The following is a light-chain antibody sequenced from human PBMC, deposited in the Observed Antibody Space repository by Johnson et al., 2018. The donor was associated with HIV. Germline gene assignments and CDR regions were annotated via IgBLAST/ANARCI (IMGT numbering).Light chain of an antibody. Sequence: QSVLTQPPSVSAAPGQKVTISCSGSSSNIGKNYVSWYQQFPGAAPKLLIYEDNKRPSGTPDRFSGSKSGTSATLGITGLQTGDEADYYCGTWDSSLSAGVFGTGTKVTVL. V-gene: IGLV1-51*02. CDR3: GTWDSSLSAGV. CDR1: SSNIGKNY. CDR2: EDN. J-gene: IGLJ1*01.